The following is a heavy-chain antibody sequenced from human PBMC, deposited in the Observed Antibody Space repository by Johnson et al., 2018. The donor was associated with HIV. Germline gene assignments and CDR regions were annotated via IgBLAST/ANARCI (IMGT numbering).Heavy chain of an antibody. CDR1: GFTFSDAW. CDR2: ISSSGGTI. D-gene: IGHD5-24*01. J-gene: IGHJ3*02. CDR3: AKGSRANTYGFDAFDI. V-gene: IGHV3-11*01. Sequence: QVQLVESGGGLVKPGGSLRLSCAASGFTFSDAWMSWVRQAPGKGLEWVSYISSSGGTIYYADSVKGRFSISRDNAKNSLYLQMNNLRAEDTAVYYCAKGSRANTYGFDAFDIWGQGTMVTVSS.